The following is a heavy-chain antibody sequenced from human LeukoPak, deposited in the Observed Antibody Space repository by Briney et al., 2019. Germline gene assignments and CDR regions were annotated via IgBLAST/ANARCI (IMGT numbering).Heavy chain of an antibody. V-gene: IGHV4-39*01. CDR1: GGSISSSSYY. D-gene: IGHD5-18*01. Sequence: SETLSLTCTVSGGSISSSSYYWGWIRQPPGKGLEWIGSIYYSGSTYYNPSLKSLVTISVDTSKNQFSLKLSSVTAADTAVYYCAGGYYYSYYYYMDVWGKGTTVTISS. CDR3: AGGYYYSYYYYMDV. J-gene: IGHJ6*03. CDR2: IYYSGST.